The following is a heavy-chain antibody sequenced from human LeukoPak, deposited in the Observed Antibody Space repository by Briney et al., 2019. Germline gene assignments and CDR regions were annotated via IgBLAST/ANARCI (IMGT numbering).Heavy chain of an antibody. CDR1: GGSFSDYY. CDR2: SGSA. J-gene: IGHJ6*02. D-gene: IGHD3-10*01. Sequence: SETLSLTCTVSGGSFSDYYWTWIRQPPGKGLEWIGYSGSAKYNPSLKSRVTISTDTSKRHFSLTLSNVTAADTAVYYCARTSRHYYGSGKNLTPWPAGLDVWGPGTTVTAS. CDR3: ARTSRHYYGSGKNLTPWPAGLDV. V-gene: IGHV4-59*01.